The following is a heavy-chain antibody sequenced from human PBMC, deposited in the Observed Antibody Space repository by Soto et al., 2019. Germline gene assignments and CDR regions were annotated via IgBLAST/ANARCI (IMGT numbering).Heavy chain of an antibody. D-gene: IGHD1-26*01. Sequence: SETLSLTCSVSGADINTYSWTWIRQPAGKGLEWIGRIYTSASINYNPSLKGRVTLSVDTSTNQVSLRLASVTAADTAIYYCARDREDGYNFYCGMDVWGQGTTVTVSS. CDR1: GADINTYS. J-gene: IGHJ6*02. CDR3: ARDREDGYNFYCGMDV. V-gene: IGHV4-4*07. CDR2: IYTSASI.